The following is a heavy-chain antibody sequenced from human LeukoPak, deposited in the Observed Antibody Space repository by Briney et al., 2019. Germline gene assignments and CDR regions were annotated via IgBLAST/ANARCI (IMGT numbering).Heavy chain of an antibody. CDR2: IRYDERNK. J-gene: IGHJ4*02. V-gene: IGHV3-30*02. Sequence: GGSLRLSCAASGFTFSGYGMHWVRQAPGKGLEWVTFIRYDERNKYYADSVKGRFTISRDNSKNTLYLQMNSLRAEDTAVYYCAKDGRLRGIAVAGMRLDYWGQGTLVTVSS. CDR1: GFTFSGYG. D-gene: IGHD6-19*01. CDR3: AKDGRLRGIAVAGMRLDY.